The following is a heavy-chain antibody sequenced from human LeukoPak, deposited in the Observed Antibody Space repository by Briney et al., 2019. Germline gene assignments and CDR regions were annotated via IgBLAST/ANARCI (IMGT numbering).Heavy chain of an antibody. J-gene: IGHJ4*02. CDR3: ARLSSSSRLFDY. CDR1: GGSISSSSYY. V-gene: IGHV4-39*01. CDR2: IYYSGST. Sequence: KPSETLSLTCTVSGGSISSSSYYWGWIRQPPGKELEWNGSIYYSGSTYFNPSLKSRVTISVDTSKNQFSLKLSSVTAADTAVYYCARLSSSSRLFDYWGQGTLVTVSS. D-gene: IGHD6-6*01.